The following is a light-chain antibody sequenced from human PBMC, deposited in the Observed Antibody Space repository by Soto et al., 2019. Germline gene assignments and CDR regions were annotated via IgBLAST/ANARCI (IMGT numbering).Light chain of an antibody. CDR1: QSIGTS. Sequence: IQLTQSPSSLSASVGDRVTVTCRASQSIGTSLAWYQQKPEKAPNLLISAASTLQSGVPSRFSASGSGTDFALTISSLPPEDFATYYCQHLNSYPFTFGGGTKVEI. CDR2: AAS. V-gene: IGKV1-9*01. J-gene: IGKJ4*01. CDR3: QHLNSYPFT.